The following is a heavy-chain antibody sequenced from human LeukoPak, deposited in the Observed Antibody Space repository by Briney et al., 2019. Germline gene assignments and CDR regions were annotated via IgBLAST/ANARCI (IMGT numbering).Heavy chain of an antibody. V-gene: IGHV4-34*01. J-gene: IGHJ4*02. CDR2: INHSGST. CDR3: ARATYYYDSSGYYLDY. Sequence: PSETLSLTWAVYGGSFSGYYWSWIRQPPGKGLEWIGEINHSGSTNYNPSLKSRVTISVDTSKNQFSLKLSSVTAADTAVYYCARATYYYDSSGYYLDYWGQGTLVTVSS. CDR1: GGSFSGYY. D-gene: IGHD3-22*01.